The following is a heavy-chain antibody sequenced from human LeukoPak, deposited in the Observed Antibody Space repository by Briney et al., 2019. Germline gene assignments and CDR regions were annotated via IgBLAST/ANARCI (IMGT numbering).Heavy chain of an antibody. J-gene: IGHJ2*01. CDR1: GYSFTSYW. CDR2: FHASDSYT. D-gene: IGHD6-19*01. CDR3: ARPIAVAGTWYFDL. V-gene: IGHV5-10-1*01. Sequence: GESLKISCKASGYSFTSYWISWVRKIPGKGLEWMGRFHASDSYTDYSPSFQGHVTISADKSISTAYLQWSSRKASDTAMYYCARPIAVAGTWYFDLWGRGSLVTVSS.